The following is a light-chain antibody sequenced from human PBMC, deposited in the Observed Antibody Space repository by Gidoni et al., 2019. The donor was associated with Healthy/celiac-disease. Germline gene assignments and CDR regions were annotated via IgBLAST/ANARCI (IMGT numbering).Light chain of an antibody. CDR1: SYNIGAGYD. Sequence: QSVLTQPPSVSGAPGQRVPISCTGSSYNIGAGYDVHGYQQLPGTAPKLLIYGNSNRPSGVPDRFSGSKSGTSASLAITWLQAEDEADYYCQSYDSSLSGGVFGGGTKLTVL. J-gene: IGLJ2*01. CDR3: QSYDSSLSGGV. CDR2: GNS. V-gene: IGLV1-40*01.